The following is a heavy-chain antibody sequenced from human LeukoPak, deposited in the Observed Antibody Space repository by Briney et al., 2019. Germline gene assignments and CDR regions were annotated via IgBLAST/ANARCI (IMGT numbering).Heavy chain of an antibody. Sequence: GSTVNVSCKASRRTFSRFTISWVRQAPGQGFEWVGGITPIFGTANFAQKFQGRVSSTADDYTSRVYMEVRRRISEDTTVYYCARDWGLESSGYNDAYCGQGTLFTVS. CDR2: ITPIFGTA. D-gene: IGHD3-22*01. V-gene: IGHV1-69*01. J-gene: IGHJ4*02. CDR3: ARDWGLESSGYNDAY. CDR1: RRTFSRFT.